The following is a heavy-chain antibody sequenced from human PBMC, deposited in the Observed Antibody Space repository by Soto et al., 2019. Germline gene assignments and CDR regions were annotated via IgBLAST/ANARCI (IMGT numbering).Heavy chain of an antibody. CDR3: AKDRGQFGNYYGMDV. CDR2: ISYDVYDK. V-gene: IGHV3-30*18. CDR1: GFTFNSYG. D-gene: IGHD3-16*01. J-gene: IGHJ6*02. Sequence: HPWGSLRLSCAASGFTFNSYGMHWVRQAPGKGLQWVAVISYDVYDKYYVDSVKGRFTISRDNSKNTLYLQMDSLRAEDTGVYYCAKDRGQFGNYYGMDVWGQGTTVTVSS.